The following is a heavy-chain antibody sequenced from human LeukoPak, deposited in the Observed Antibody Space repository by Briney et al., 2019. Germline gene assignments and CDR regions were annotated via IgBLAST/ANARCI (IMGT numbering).Heavy chain of an antibody. J-gene: IGHJ1*01. CDR1: GGSFSGYY. V-gene: IGHV4-34*01. CDR2: INHSGST. CDR3: ARSSLVTARGSLFQH. D-gene: IGHD2-21*02. Sequence: SETLSLTCAVYGGSFSGYYWSWIRQPPGKGLEGIGEINHSGSTNYNPSLKSRVTISVDTSKNQFSLKLSSVTAADTAVYYCARSSLVTARGSLFQHWGQGTLVTVSS.